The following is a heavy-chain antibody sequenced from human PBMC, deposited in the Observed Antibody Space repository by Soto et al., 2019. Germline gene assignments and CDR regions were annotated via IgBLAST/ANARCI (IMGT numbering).Heavy chain of an antibody. V-gene: IGHV4-59*08. CDR1: GGSISSYY. CDR3: ARQLWGRITIFGVESMDV. J-gene: IGHJ6*03. D-gene: IGHD3-3*01. Sequence: SETLSLTCTVSGGSISSYYWSWIRQPPGKGLEWIGYIYYSGSTNYNPSLKSRVTISVDTSKNQFSLKLSSVTAADTAVYYCARQLWGRITIFGVESMDVWGKGTTVTVSS. CDR2: IYYSGST.